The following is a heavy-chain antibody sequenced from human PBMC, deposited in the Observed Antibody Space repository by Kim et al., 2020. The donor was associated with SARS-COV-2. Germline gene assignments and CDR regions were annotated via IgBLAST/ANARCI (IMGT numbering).Heavy chain of an antibody. V-gene: IGHV5-51*01. CDR1: GYNFPIYW. CDR2: IYPDDSDT. Sequence: GESLKISCKGSGYNFPIYWIGWVRQVPGKGLEWMGIIYPDDSDTRYSPSFQGQVTISVDKSINTAYLQWSSLKASDTAIYYCARGGGFCSSSACYKKWFDPWGQGTLVIVSS. CDR3: ARGGGFCSSSACYKKWFDP. D-gene: IGHD2-2*02. J-gene: IGHJ5*02.